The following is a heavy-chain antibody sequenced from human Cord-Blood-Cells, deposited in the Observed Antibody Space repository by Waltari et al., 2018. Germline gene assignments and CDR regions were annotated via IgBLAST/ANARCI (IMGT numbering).Heavy chain of an antibody. V-gene: IGHV3-53*04. CDR2: IYSGGRT. CDR3: ARVTGTYYFDY. J-gene: IGHJ4*02. Sequence: EVQLVESGGGLVQPGGSLRLSCAASGFTVSSNYMSWVRQAPGKGLEWVSVIYSGGRTYYADSVKGRFTISRHNSKNTLYLQMNSLRAEDTAVYYCARVTGTYYFDYWGQGTLVTVSS. D-gene: IGHD1-20*01. CDR1: GFTVSSNY.